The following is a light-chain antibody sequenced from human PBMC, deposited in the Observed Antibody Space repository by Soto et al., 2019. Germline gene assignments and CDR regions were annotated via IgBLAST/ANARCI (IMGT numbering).Light chain of an antibody. Sequence: EIVMTQSPATLSVSPGERATLSCRASQSVSSNLAWYQQKPGQAPRLLIYGASTRATGIPDRFSGSGSGTEFTLTISSLQSEDFAVYYCQQYNNWHPVTFGQGTRLEIQ. CDR3: QQYNNWHPVT. CDR1: QSVSSN. V-gene: IGKV3-15*01. CDR2: GAS. J-gene: IGKJ5*01.